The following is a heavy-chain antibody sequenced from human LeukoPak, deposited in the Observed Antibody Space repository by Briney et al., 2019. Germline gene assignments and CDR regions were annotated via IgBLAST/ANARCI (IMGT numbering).Heavy chain of an antibody. V-gene: IGHV1-2*02. CDR3: VRAPAGGPFDN. J-gene: IGHJ4*02. Sequence: GASVKVSCKASGYTFTGYYMHWVRQAPGQGLEWMAWLNPNSGDTDSAQKFQGRVTMTRDTSITTAYLELSSLRSDDTAVYYCVRAPAGGPFDNWGQGTLVTVSS. D-gene: IGHD4-23*01. CDR1: GYTFTGYY. CDR2: LNPNSGDT.